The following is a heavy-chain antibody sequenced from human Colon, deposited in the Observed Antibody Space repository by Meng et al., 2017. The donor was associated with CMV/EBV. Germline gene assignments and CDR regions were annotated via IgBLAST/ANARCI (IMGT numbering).Heavy chain of an antibody. Sequence: GGPLRLSCAASGFTVSSNYMSWVRQAPGKGLEWVSVIYSGGSTYYADSVKGRFTISRDNSKNTLYLQMNSLRAEDTAVYYCARFSLLETISWGQGTLVTVSS. CDR2: IYSGGST. D-gene: IGHD3-3*01. J-gene: IGHJ5*02. CDR3: ARFSLLETIS. CDR1: GFTVSSNY. V-gene: IGHV3-53*01.